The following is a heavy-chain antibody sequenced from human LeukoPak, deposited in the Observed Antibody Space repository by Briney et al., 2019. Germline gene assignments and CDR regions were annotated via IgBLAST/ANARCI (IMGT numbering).Heavy chain of an antibody. CDR2: MNPNSGNT. D-gene: IGHD6-19*01. Sequence: ASVKVSCKASGYTFTSYDINWVRQATGQGLEWMGWMNPNSGNTGYAQKFQGRVTITRNTSISTAYMELSSLRSEDTAVYYCARVVAVAGSPGDYWGQGTLVTVSS. CDR3: ARVVAVAGSPGDY. CDR1: GYTFTSYD. J-gene: IGHJ4*02. V-gene: IGHV1-8*03.